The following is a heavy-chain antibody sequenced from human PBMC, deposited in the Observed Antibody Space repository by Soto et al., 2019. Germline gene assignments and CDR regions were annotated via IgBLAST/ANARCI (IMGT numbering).Heavy chain of an antibody. V-gene: IGHV4-30-4*01. D-gene: IGHD2-2*01. CDR2: IYYSGST. CDR1: GGSISRGNYY. J-gene: IGHJ3*02. Sequence: SETLSLTCTVSGGSISRGNYYWSWIRQPPGKGLEWIGYIYYSGSTYYNPSLKSRVTISVDTSKNQFSLKLSSVTAADTAVYYCARVWGDIVVVPAAPWAFDIWGQGTMVTVSS. CDR3: ARVWGDIVVVPAAPWAFDI.